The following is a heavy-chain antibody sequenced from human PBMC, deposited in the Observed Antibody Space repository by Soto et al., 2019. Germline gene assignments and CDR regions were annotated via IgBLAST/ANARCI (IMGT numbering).Heavy chain of an antibody. D-gene: IGHD3-10*01. CDR3: ATYGSGSAYYYGLDV. V-gene: IGHV3-30-3*01. Sequence: QVQLVESGGGVVQPGRSLRLSCAASGFTFSTYAMHWVRQAPGKGLEWVAIISYDGSNNYHADSVNGRFTISRDNSKNTLYLQMNSLRPEDTAVYYCATYGSGSAYYYGLDVWGQGTTVTVSS. CDR1: GFTFSTYA. CDR2: ISYDGSNN. J-gene: IGHJ6*02.